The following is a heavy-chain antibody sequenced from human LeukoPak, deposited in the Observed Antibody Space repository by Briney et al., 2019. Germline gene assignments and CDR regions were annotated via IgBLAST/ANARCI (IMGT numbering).Heavy chain of an antibody. CDR2: INAGNGNT. CDR3: ARPYSSSWYSSAEYFQH. Sequence: ASVKVSCKASGYTFTSYGISWVRQAPGQGLEWMGWINAGNGNTKYSQKFQGRVTITRDTSASTAYMELSSLRSEDTAVYYCARPYSSSWYSSAEYFQHWGQGTLVTVSS. D-gene: IGHD6-13*01. V-gene: IGHV1-3*01. J-gene: IGHJ1*01. CDR1: GYTFTSYG.